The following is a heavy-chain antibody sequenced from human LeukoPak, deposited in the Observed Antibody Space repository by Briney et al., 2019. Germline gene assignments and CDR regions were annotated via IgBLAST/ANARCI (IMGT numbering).Heavy chain of an antibody. D-gene: IGHD3-10*01. V-gene: IGHV3-30*04. CDR1: GFTFSSYA. J-gene: IGHJ4*02. CDR2: MSYDGSNK. CDR3: AREGEGLWFGELLSPYFDY. Sequence: GGSLRLSCAASGFTFSSYAMYWVRQAPGKGLEWVAVMSYDGSNKYYADSVKGRFTISRDNSKNTLYLQMNSLRAEDTAVYYCAREGEGLWFGELLSPYFDYWGQGTLVTVSS.